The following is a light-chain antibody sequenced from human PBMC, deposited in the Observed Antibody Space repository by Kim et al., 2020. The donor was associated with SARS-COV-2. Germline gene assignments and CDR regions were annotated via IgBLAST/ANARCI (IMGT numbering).Light chain of an antibody. Sequence: QSVLTQPPSASGTPGQRVTISCSLSRSNIGSNSVNWYQQLPGTAPKLLIYNNNQRPSGVPDRVSGSKSGTSASLAISGLQSEDEAEYYCAAWDDSLSGVIFGGGTKLTVL. CDR2: NNN. J-gene: IGLJ2*01. CDR1: RSNIGSNS. V-gene: IGLV1-44*01. CDR3: AAWDDSLSGVI.